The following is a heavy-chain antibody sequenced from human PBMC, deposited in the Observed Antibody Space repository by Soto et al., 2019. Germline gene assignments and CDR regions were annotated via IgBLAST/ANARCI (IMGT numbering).Heavy chain of an antibody. V-gene: IGHV1-24*01. CDR1: GYTLTELS. J-gene: IGHJ5*02. D-gene: IGHD6-13*01. CDR3: ATIAAAGNWFDP. CDR2: FDPEDGET. Sequence: ASVKVSCKVSGYTLTELSMHWVRQAPGKGLEWMGGFDPEDGETIYAQKFQGRVTMTTDTSTGTAYMELRSLRSDDTAVYYCATIAAAGNWFDPWGQGTLVTVSS.